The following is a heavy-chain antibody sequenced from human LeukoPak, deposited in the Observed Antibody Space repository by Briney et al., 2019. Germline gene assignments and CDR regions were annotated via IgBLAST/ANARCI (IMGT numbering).Heavy chain of an antibody. Sequence: GGSLRLSCAASGFTFSSYAMSWVRQAPGKGLEWVSVVYSGGNTYYADSVKGRFTISRDDSKNTLFLQMNSLRAEDTAVYYCAREYGGGTYLAFDIWGRGTMVTVSS. CDR2: VYSGGNT. CDR3: AREYGGGTYLAFDI. D-gene: IGHD1-1*01. CDR1: GFTFSSYA. V-gene: IGHV3-53*01. J-gene: IGHJ3*02.